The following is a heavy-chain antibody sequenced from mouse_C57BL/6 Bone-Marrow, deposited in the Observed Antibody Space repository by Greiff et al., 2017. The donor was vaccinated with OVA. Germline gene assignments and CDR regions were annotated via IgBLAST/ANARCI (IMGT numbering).Heavy chain of an antibody. CDR1: GYTFTDYY. CDR2: IYPGSGNT. Sequence: QVQLKESGAELVRPGASVKLSCKASGYTFTDYYINWVKQRPGQGLEWIARIYPGSGNTYYNEKFKGKATLTAEKSSSTAYMQLSSLTSEDSAVYVCARGGRGYWYFDVWGTGTTVTVSS. V-gene: IGHV1-76*01. CDR3: ARGGRGYWYFDV. J-gene: IGHJ1*03.